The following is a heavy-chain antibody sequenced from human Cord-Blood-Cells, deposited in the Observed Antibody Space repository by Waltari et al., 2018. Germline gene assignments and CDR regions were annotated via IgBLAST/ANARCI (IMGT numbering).Heavy chain of an antibody. CDR3: ARDWGSRAFDI. CDR2: INHSGST. Sequence: QVQLQQWGAGLLKPSETLSLTCAVYGGSFSGYYWSWIRQPPGKGLAWIGEINHSGSTNYNPSLKSRVTISVDTSKNQFSLKLSSVTAADTAVYYCARDWGSRAFDIWGQGTMVTVSS. J-gene: IGHJ3*02. D-gene: IGHD7-27*01. CDR1: GGSFSGYY. V-gene: IGHV4-34*01.